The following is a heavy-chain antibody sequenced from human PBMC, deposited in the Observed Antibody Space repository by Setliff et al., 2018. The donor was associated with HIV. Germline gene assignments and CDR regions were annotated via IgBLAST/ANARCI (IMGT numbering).Heavy chain of an antibody. J-gene: IGHJ4*01. CDR3: AREAIWNGYYLYLF. CDR2: IGTGRGET. D-gene: IGHD3-3*01. V-gene: IGHV1-3*04. CDR1: GYTFTSYN. Sequence: GASVKVSCKASGYTFTSYNIHWVRQAPGQGLEWMGWIGTGRGETRYSQKLQDRVTITRDTSATTVYMEVSSLTSEDTALYYCAREAIWNGYYLYLFWGQGTLVTVSS.